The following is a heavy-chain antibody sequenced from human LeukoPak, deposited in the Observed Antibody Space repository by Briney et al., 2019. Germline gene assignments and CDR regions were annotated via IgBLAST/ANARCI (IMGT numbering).Heavy chain of an antibody. CDR3: ARNGYCSGGSCYAPLYYYMDV. D-gene: IGHD2-15*01. CDR2: IIPIFGTA. J-gene: IGHJ6*03. Sequence: XVKVSCKASGGTFSSYAISWVRQAPGQGLEWMGGIIPIFGTANYAQKFQGRVTITKDEYKRTAYMEMSSLRSEDTAVYYCARNGYCSGGSCYAPLYYYMDVWGKGTTVTVSS. V-gene: IGHV1-69*05. CDR1: GGTFSSYA.